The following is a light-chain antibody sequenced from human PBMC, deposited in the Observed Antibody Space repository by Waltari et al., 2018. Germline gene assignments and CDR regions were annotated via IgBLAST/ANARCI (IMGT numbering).Light chain of an antibody. CDR2: DVT. Sequence: QSVLTQPASVSGSPGQSITISCAGTSGDVGGYNYVSWYQQHPGKAPKLIIYDVTVRPSGISNRFSGSKSGNTASLTISGLQAEDEADYYCCSYAGSYTSYVFGTGTKVTVL. J-gene: IGLJ1*01. CDR1: SGDVGGYNY. CDR3: CSYAGSYTSYV. V-gene: IGLV2-14*03.